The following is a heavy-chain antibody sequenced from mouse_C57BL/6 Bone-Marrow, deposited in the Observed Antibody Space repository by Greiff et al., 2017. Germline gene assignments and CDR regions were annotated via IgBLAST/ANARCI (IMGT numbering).Heavy chain of an antibody. CDR3: ARSYGSFLNFDY. CDR1: GYTFTSYW. D-gene: IGHD1-1*01. V-gene: IGHV1-64*01. Sequence: QVQLQQPGAELVKPGASVKLSCKASGYTFTSYWMHWVKQRPGQGLEWIGMINPNSGSTTYNEKLKSKATLTVDKSSSTAYMQLSSLTSEDSAVYYWARSYGSFLNFDYWGQGTTLTVSS. J-gene: IGHJ2*01. CDR2: INPNSGST.